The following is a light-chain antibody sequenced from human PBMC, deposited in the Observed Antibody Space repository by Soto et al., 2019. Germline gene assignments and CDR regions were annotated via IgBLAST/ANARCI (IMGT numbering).Light chain of an antibody. CDR1: QSISSW. CDR2: DAS. Sequence: DMQLTPYPSTLFAPVRDTVTITCRASQSISSWLAWYQQKPGKAPKLLIYDASSLESGVPSRFSGSGSGTDFTLTISSLQPEDFAAYYCQQCYSTSRTFGQGTKVDIK. J-gene: IGKJ1*01. V-gene: IGKV1-5*01. CDR3: QQCYSTSRT.